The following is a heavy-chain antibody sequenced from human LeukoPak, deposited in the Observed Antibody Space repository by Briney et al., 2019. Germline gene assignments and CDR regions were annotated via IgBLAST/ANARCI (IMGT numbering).Heavy chain of an antibody. CDR2: INHSGST. V-gene: IGHV4-34*01. Sequence: SETLSLTCAVYGGSFSGCYWSWIRQPPGKGLEWIGEINHSGSTNYNPSLKSRVAISVDTSKNQFSLKLSSVTAADTAVYYCARGQSLWWLQLNAFDIWGQGTMVTVSS. D-gene: IGHD5-24*01. CDR3: ARGQSLWWLQLNAFDI. J-gene: IGHJ3*02. CDR1: GGSFSGCY.